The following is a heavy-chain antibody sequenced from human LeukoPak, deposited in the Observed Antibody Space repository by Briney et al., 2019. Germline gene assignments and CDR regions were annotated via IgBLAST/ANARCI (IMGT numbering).Heavy chain of an antibody. CDR1: GGSFSGYY. J-gene: IGHJ3*02. V-gene: IGHV4-34*01. Sequence: SETLSLTCAVYGGSFSGYYWSWIRQPPGKGLEWIGEINHSGSTNYNPSLKSRVTISVDTSKNQFSLKLSSVTAADTAVYYCARHYDSSGYHSPPDAFDIWGQGTMVTVSS. D-gene: IGHD3-22*01. CDR3: ARHYDSSGYHSPPDAFDI. CDR2: INHSGST.